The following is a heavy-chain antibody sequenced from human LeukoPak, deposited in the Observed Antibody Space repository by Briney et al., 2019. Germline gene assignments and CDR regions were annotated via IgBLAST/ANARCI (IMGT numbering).Heavy chain of an antibody. CDR3: AGTVAVSRYWFDP. J-gene: IGHJ5*02. Sequence: KTSETLSLTCTVSGGSISSSSYSWGWIRQPPGKGLEWIGSIYYSGSTYYNPSLKSRVTISVDTSKNQFSLKLSSVTAADTAVYYCAGTVAVSRYWFDPWGQGTLVTVSS. CDR1: GGSISSSSYS. V-gene: IGHV4-39*07. CDR2: IYYSGST. D-gene: IGHD6-19*01.